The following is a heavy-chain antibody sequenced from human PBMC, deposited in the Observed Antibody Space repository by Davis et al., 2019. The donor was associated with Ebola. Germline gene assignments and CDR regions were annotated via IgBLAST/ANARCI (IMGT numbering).Heavy chain of an antibody. CDR2: IYYSGST. CDR3: ARDLARGSGWFDY. D-gene: IGHD2-15*01. CDR1: GGSISSGDYY. Sequence: PSETLSLTCTVSGGSISSGDYYWSWIRQPPGKGLEWIGYIYYSGSTYYNPSLKSRVTISVDTSKNQFSLKLSSVTAADTAVYYCARDLARGSGWFDYWGQGTLVTVSS. V-gene: IGHV4-30-4*01. J-gene: IGHJ4*02.